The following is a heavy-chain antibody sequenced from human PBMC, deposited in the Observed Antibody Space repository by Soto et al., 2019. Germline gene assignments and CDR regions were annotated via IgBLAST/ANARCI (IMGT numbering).Heavy chain of an antibody. CDR3: ARECTVATIGGGMDV. J-gene: IGHJ6*02. D-gene: IGHD5-12*01. CDR1: GGSISGSSYY. Sequence: QLQLQESGPGLMKPSETLSLTCTVSGGSISGSSYYWGWIRQPPGKGLEWIGSVYYNWNTYYDPSLKSRVTISVDTSRNQFSLKLSSVTAADTAVYYCARECTVATIGGGMDVWGQGTTVTVSS. V-gene: IGHV4-39*02. CDR2: VYYNWNT.